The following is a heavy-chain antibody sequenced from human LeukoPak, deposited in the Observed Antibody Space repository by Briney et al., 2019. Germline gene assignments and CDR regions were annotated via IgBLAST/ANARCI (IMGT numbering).Heavy chain of an antibody. Sequence: SETLSLTCTVSGGSISSYYWSWIRQTPGKGLEWIGYIYYTGSTNYNPSLKSRVTISLDKSKNQYSLRLRAVTAADTAVYYCARGEWAPRRAPYFFDYWGQGTLVTVSS. CDR1: GGSISSYY. CDR3: ARGEWAPRRAPYFFDY. V-gene: IGHV4-59*12. J-gene: IGHJ4*02. D-gene: IGHD3-3*01. CDR2: IYYTGST.